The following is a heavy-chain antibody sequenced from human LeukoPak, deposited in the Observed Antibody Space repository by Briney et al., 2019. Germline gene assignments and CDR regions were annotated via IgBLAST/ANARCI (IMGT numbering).Heavy chain of an antibody. V-gene: IGHV3-74*01. D-gene: IGHD4-23*01. J-gene: IGHJ4*02. CDR3: ARGRPHGNDY. CDR2: IASDGSST. CDR1: GFTFSSYW. Sequence: PGGSLRLSCAASGFTFSSYWMNWVRQAPGKGLVWVSRIASDGSSTTYADSVKGRFSISRDNAKNTLYLQMNSLRVEDTAVYYCARGRPHGNDYWGQATLVTVSS.